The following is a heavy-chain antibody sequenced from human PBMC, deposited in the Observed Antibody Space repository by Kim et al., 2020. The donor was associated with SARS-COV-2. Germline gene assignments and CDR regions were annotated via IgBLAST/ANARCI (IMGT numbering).Heavy chain of an antibody. CDR2: IYYNGST. CDR3: AGGSYYMFDY. V-gene: IGHV4-31*03. J-gene: IGHJ4*02. CDR1: GGSISSGGYY. D-gene: IGHD1-26*01. Sequence: SETLSLTCTVSGGSISSGGYYWSWIRQHPGKGLEWIGYIYYNGSTYYNPSLKSRVTISVDTSKNQFSLKLSSVTAADTAVYYCAGGSYYMFDYWGQGTLVTVSS.